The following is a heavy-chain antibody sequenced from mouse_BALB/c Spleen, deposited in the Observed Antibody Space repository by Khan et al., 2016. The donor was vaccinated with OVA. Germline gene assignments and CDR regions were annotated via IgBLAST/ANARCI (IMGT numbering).Heavy chain of an antibody. Sequence: VQLQQSGPGLVKPSQSLSLTCTVTGYSITSGYGWNWIRQFPGNKLEWMGYITYSGSTNYNPSLKSRISITRDTSKNQFFLQLNSVTTEDTATYYCARTARIKYWGQGTTLTVSS. CDR3: ARTARIKY. D-gene: IGHD1-2*01. CDR1: GYSITSGYG. J-gene: IGHJ2*01. CDR2: ITYSGST. V-gene: IGHV3-1*02.